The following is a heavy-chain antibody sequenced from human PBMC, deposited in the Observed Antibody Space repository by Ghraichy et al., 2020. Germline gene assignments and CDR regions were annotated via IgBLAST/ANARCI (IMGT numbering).Heavy chain of an antibody. CDR3: ATGLVVGANDY. CDR2: INADGSRT. Sequence: GESLNISCAASGFNFIIYWMHWVRQAPGQGPVCVSRINADGSRTVYADSVKGRFTISRDNAENTVYLQMHSLRAGDTAVYYCATGLVVGANDYWGQGTLVTVSS. D-gene: IGHD1-26*01. CDR1: GFNFIIYW. J-gene: IGHJ4*02. V-gene: IGHV3-74*01.